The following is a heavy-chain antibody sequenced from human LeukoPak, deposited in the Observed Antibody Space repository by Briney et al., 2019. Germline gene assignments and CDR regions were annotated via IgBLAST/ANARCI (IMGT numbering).Heavy chain of an antibody. CDR1: GGSISSYY. CDR2: IYYSGST. Sequence: SETLSLTCTVSGGSISSYYWSWIRQPPGKGLEWIGYIYYSGSTNYNPSLKSRVTISVDTSKNQFSLKLSSVTAADTAVYYCARGWGWRWWYFDYWGQGTLVTVSS. J-gene: IGHJ4*02. CDR3: ARGWGWRWWYFDY. D-gene: IGHD2-15*01. V-gene: IGHV4-59*01.